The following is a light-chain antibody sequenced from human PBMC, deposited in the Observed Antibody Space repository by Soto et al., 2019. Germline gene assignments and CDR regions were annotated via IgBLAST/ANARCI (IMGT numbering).Light chain of an antibody. CDR1: SSDVGAYNS. V-gene: IGLV2-14*01. CDR3: SSFTRSNTWV. J-gene: IGLJ3*02. Sequence: QSVLTQPASVSGSPGQSIIISCTGTSSDVGAYNSVCWHQQHPGKAPKLMIYEVSNRPSGVSDRFSASKSGNTASLTISGLQADDEGDYYCSSFTRSNTWVIGGGTKLTVL. CDR2: EVS.